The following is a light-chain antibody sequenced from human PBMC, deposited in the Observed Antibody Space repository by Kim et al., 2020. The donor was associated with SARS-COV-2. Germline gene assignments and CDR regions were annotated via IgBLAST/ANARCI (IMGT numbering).Light chain of an antibody. J-gene: IGKJ1*01. Sequence: EIVLTQSPGTLSLSPGERATLSCRASQSVYSNYLAWYLQKPGQAPRLLIYGASSRASGIPDRFSGSGSWTDFTLTINRLQPDDFAVYYCQQYGTSWTFGQGTKVDIK. CDR3: QQYGTSWT. CDR1: QSVYSNY. V-gene: IGKV3-20*01. CDR2: GAS.